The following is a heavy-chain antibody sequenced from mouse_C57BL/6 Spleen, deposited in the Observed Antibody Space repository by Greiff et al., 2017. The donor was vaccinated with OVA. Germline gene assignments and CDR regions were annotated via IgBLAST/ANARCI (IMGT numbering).Heavy chain of an antibody. V-gene: IGHV1-9*01. D-gene: IGHD1-1*01. Sequence: VKLVESGAELMKPGASVKLSCKATGYTFTGYWIEWVKQRPGHGLEWIGEILPGSGSTNYNEKFKGKATFTADTSSNTAYMQLSSLTTEDSAIYYGAGPSTTVPYYFDYWGQGTTLTVSS. J-gene: IGHJ2*01. CDR2: ILPGSGST. CDR1: GYTFTGYW. CDR3: AGPSTTVPYYFDY.